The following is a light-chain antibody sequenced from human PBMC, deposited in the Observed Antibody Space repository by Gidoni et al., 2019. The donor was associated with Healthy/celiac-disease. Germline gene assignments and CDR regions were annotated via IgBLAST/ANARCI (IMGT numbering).Light chain of an antibody. CDR1: QSVLYSSNNKNY. V-gene: IGKV4-1*01. Sequence: DIVMTQAPDYLAVSLGERATINCKSSQSVLYSSNNKNYLAWYQQKPGQPPKLLIYWASTRESGFPDRFRGSGSGTDFPLTIISLQAEDVAVYSCQQYYSTPDTFGQGTKVEIK. J-gene: IGKJ1*01. CDR2: WAS. CDR3: QQYYSTPDT.